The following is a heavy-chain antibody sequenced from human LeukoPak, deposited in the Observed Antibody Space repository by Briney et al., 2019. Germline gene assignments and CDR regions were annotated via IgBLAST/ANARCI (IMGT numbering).Heavy chain of an antibody. D-gene: IGHD6-6*01. J-gene: IGHJ6*02. V-gene: IGHV3-23*01. CDR2: ISGSGGRT. CDR1: GSTFSSYA. Sequence: GGSLRLSCAASGSTFSSYAMSWVRQAPGKGLEWVSVISGSGGRTYYADSVKGRFTISRDNSKNTLYLQMNSLRAEDTAVYYCAKDLTPYSSSPLDYFYGMDVWGQGTTVTVSS. CDR3: AKDLTPYSSSPLDYFYGMDV.